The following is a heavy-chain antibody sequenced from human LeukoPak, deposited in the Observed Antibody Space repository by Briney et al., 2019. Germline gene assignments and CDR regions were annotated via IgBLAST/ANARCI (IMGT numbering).Heavy chain of an antibody. CDR2: NYYSGIT. J-gene: IGHJ4*02. CDR3: ARAVYSSSALDY. V-gene: IGHV4-59*01. Sequence: SETLSLTCTFSGSFINSYYWSWIRQPPGRGLEWIGYNYYSGITNYNPSLKSRVTISVDTSKNQLSLKLSSVTAADTAVYYCARAVYSSSALDYWGQGTLVTVSS. D-gene: IGHD6-13*01. CDR1: GSFINSYY.